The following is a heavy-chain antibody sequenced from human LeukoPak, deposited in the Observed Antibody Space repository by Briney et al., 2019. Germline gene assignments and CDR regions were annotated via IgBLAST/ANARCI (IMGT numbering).Heavy chain of an antibody. D-gene: IGHD1-7*01. CDR1: GGTFSSYA. Sequence: GASVKVSCKASGGTFSSYAISWVRQAPGQGLEWMGGIIPIFGTANYAQKFQGRVTITTDESTSTAYMELSSLRSEDTAVYYCATKAGSSGTTYVGVRDAFDIWGQGTMVTVSS. CDR3: ATKAGSSGTTYVGVRDAFDI. J-gene: IGHJ3*02. CDR2: IIPIFGTA. V-gene: IGHV1-69*05.